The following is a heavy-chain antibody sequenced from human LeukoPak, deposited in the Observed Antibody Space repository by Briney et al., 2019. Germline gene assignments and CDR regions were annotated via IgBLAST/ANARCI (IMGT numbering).Heavy chain of an antibody. CDR1: GFTFSSYG. CDR3: ARDFSLQVFDY. D-gene: IGHD5-24*01. V-gene: IGHV3-33*01. CDR2: IWSDGSYK. J-gene: IGHJ4*02. Sequence: GRSLRLSCAASGFTFSSYGFHWVRQAPGKGLEWVAVIWSDGSYKYYADSVKGRFTISRDDSKNTLYLQMNSLRAEDTAVYYCARDFSLQVFDYWGQGTLVTVFS.